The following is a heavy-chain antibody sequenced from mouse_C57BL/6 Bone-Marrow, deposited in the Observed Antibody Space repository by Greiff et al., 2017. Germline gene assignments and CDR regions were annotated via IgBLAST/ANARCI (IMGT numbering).Heavy chain of an antibody. CDR3: ARRLRGFYYAMDY. V-gene: IGHV1-55*01. J-gene: IGHJ4*01. CDR2: IYPGSGST. Sequence: VQLQQPGAELVKPGASVKMSCKASGYTFTSYWITWVKQRPGQGLEWIGDIYPGSGSTNYNEKFKSKTTLTVDTSSGTAYMQLSSLTSEDSAVYYCARRLRGFYYAMDYWGQGTSVTVSS. D-gene: IGHD1-1*01. CDR1: GYTFTSYW.